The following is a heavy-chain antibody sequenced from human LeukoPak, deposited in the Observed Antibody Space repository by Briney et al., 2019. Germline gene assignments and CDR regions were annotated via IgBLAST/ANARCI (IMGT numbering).Heavy chain of an antibody. CDR2: ISGSGGST. Sequence: PGASLRLSCAASGFTFSSYAMSWVRQAPGKGLEWVSTISGSGGSTYYADSVKGRFTISRDNSKNTLYLQMNSLRAEDTAVYYCAKDQEGARGYYEVDYWGQGTLVTVSS. J-gene: IGHJ4*02. D-gene: IGHD1-26*01. CDR3: AKDQEGARGYYEVDY. CDR1: GFTFSSYA. V-gene: IGHV3-23*01.